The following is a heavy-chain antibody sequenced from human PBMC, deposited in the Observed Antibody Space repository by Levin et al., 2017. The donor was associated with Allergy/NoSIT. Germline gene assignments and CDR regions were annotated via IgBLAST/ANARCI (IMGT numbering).Heavy chain of an antibody. Sequence: SETLSLKCNVSGYSITAGFFWGWIRQSPGRRPEWVGHIYITGTTYYNPSLQNRVTISVDTSKNQFSLNLNSVTAADTAVYYCGRITRTGHYVDFWGPGIRVTVSS. J-gene: IGHJ4*02. V-gene: IGHV4-38-2*02. D-gene: IGHD1-14*01. CDR3: GRITRTGHYVDF. CDR2: IYITGTT. CDR1: GYSITAGFF.